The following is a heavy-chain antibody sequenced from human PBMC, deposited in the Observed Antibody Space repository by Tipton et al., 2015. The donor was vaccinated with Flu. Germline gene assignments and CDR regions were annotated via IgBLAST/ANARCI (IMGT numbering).Heavy chain of an antibody. Sequence: TLSLTCTVSSGSIRSTNYFCAWIRQPPGKRLELIGSIYPSGTTYYNPSLKSRATISVDTSKSHFSLKLRSVTAADTAVYYCARLSYYDVDLKNFYFDYWGQGALVTVSS. CDR1: SGSIRSTNYF. D-gene: IGHD3-3*01. CDR3: ARLSYYDVDLKNFYFDY. CDR2: IYPSGTT. V-gene: IGHV4-39*02. J-gene: IGHJ4*02.